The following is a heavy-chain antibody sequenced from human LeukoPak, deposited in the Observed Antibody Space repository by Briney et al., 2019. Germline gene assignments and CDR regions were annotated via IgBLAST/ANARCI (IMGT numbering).Heavy chain of an antibody. CDR3: AKGFKYYGGNLVDDAFDI. D-gene: IGHD4-23*01. CDR1: GLTFSSNG. J-gene: IGHJ3*02. V-gene: IGHV3-30*02. CDR2: LLNDGNNK. Sequence: PGGSLSLSGAGSGLTFSSNGLHWVGQPPAKGLEWGAFLLNDGNNKYYADSVKGRFTISRDNSKNTLYLQMNSLRAEDTAVFYCAKGFKYYGGNLVDDAFDIWGQGTMVTVSS.